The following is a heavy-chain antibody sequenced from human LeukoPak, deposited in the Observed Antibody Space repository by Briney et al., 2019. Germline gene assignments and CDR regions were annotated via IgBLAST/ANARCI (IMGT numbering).Heavy chain of an antibody. CDR2: IYYSGST. CDR3: ASKSIAARPGWDYFDY. J-gene: IGHJ4*02. Sequence: SETLSLTCTVSGGSISSYYWSWIRQPPGKGLEWIGYIYYSGSTNYNPSLKSRVTISVDTSKNQLSLKLSSVTAADTAVYYCASKSIAARPGWDYFDYWGQGTLVAVSS. D-gene: IGHD6-6*01. V-gene: IGHV4-59*01. CDR1: GGSISSYY.